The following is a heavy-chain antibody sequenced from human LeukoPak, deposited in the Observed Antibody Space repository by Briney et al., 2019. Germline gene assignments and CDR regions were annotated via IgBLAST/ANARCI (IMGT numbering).Heavy chain of an antibody. V-gene: IGHV4-34*01. CDR3: ARGQGTVTTH. Sequence: SETLSLTCTVSGGSFSAYYWTWIRQPPGKGLEWIGEINHSGSANYNPSLKSRVTISLDTSKNQFSLKLSSVTAADTAVYYCARGQGTVTTHWGQGTLVTVSS. J-gene: IGHJ4*02. CDR1: GGSFSAYY. CDR2: INHSGSA. D-gene: IGHD4-17*01.